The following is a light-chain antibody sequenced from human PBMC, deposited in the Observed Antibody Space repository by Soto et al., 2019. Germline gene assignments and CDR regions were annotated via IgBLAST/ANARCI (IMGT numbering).Light chain of an antibody. J-gene: IGKJ2*01. CDR2: DAS. Sequence: HITQSPSTLSASVGDRVTITCRASESIATWLAWYQQKPGKAPKLLIYDASRLESGVPSRFSGGGSGREFTLTISGLQPDDFATYYCHQYNSFFGQGTKVDIK. CDR1: ESIATW. V-gene: IGKV1-5*01. CDR3: HQYNSF.